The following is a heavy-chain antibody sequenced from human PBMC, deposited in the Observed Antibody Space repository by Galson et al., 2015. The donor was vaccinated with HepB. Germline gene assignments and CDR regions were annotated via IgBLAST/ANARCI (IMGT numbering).Heavy chain of an antibody. CDR2: IIPILGIA. V-gene: IGHV1-69*10. CDR3: ARGTGYWYFDL. CDR1: GGTFSSYA. J-gene: IGHJ2*01. D-gene: IGHD1-1*01. Sequence: SVKVSCKASGGTFSSYAISWVRQAPGQGLEWMGGIIPILGIANYAQKFQGRVTITADKSTSTAYMELSSLRSEDTAVYYCARGTGYWYFDLWGRGTLVTVSS.